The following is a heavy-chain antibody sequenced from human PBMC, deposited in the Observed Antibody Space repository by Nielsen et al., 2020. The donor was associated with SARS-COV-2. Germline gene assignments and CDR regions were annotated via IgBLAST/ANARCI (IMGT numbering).Heavy chain of an antibody. CDR1: GGTFSSYT. Sequence: SVKVSCKASGGTFSSYTISWVRQAPGQGLEWMGRIIPILGIANYAQKFQARVSMSTDTSTNTAHMELRSLISDDTAVYYCARESHYDSSGPADSWGQGSLVTVSS. CDR2: IIPILGIA. CDR3: ARESHYDSSGPADS. J-gene: IGHJ4*02. D-gene: IGHD3-22*01. V-gene: IGHV1-69*04.